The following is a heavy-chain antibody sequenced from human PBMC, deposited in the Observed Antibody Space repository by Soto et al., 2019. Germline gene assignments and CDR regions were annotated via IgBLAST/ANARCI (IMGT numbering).Heavy chain of an antibody. J-gene: IGHJ2*01. CDR2: IYYSAST. D-gene: IGHD2-2*01. Sequence: QVQLQESGPGLVKPSQTLSLTCTVSGGSISSGGYYWSSIRQHPGKGLEWIGYIYYSASTYYNPCLQRRVTISGNTSKTQFSRELSSVTAADTAVYYCARRSCSCRSTSCSYWYFDLWGRGTLVTVSS. CDR3: ARRSCSCRSTSCSYWYFDL. V-gene: IGHV4-31*03. CDR1: GGSISSGGYY.